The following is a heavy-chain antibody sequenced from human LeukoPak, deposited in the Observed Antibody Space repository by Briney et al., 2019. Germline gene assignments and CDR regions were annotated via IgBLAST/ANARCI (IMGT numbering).Heavy chain of an antibody. Sequence: GASVKVSCKASRDTFTSYDINWVRQATGQGLEWMGWMNPNSGNTGYAQKFQGRVTMTRNTSISTAYMELSSLRSEDTAVYCCARDDWSYSFDYWGQGTLVTVSS. J-gene: IGHJ4*02. D-gene: IGHD1-26*01. CDR1: RDTFTSYD. V-gene: IGHV1-8*01. CDR3: ARDDWSYSFDY. CDR2: MNPNSGNT.